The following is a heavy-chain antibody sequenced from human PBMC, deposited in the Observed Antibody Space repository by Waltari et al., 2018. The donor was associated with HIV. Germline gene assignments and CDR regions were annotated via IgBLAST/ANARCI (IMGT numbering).Heavy chain of an antibody. V-gene: IGHV4-38-2*02. D-gene: IGHD3-22*01. CDR3: ARAPMIVVPHRTYYFDY. CDR1: GYSISSGYY. CDR2: IYHSGST. Sequence: QVQLQESGPGLVKPSETLSLTCTVSGYSISSGYYWGWNRQPPGKGLEWIGSIYHSGSTYYTPSLKSRVTISVDTSKNQFSLKLSSVTAADTAVYYCARAPMIVVPHRTYYFDYWGQGTLVTVSS. J-gene: IGHJ4*02.